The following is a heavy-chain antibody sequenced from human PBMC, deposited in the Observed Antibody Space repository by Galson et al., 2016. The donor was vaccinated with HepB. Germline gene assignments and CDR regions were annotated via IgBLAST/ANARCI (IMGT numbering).Heavy chain of an antibody. Sequence: SVKVSCKASGYTFNTYYIHWVRQAPGQGLEWMGIINPESGSRSYAQKFQDRVVMTRDTSTSTVYMELSRLRSEDTAVYYCARYKFDWSTLEGWGQGTLVTVSS. V-gene: IGHV1-46*02. J-gene: IGHJ4*02. CDR2: INPESGSR. D-gene: IGHD3-9*01. CDR1: GYTFNTYY. CDR3: ARYKFDWSTLEG.